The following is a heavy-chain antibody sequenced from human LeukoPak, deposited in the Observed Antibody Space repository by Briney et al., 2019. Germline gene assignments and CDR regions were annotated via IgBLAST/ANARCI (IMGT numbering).Heavy chain of an antibody. D-gene: IGHD1-7*01. CDR3: ARDLDWGAYGLELVNYYYYMDV. CDR1: GYTFTNYG. J-gene: IGHJ6*03. V-gene: IGHV1-18*01. Sequence: ASVKVSCKASGYTFTNYGISWVRQAPGQGLEWMGWISGYNGNTNYVQKLQGRVTMTKDTSTSTAYMELRSLRSDDTAVYYCARDLDWGAYGLELVNYYYYMDVWGKGTTVTVSS. CDR2: ISGYNGNT.